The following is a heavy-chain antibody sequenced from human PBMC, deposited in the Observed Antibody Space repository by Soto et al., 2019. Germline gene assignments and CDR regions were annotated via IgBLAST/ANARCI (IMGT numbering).Heavy chain of an antibody. V-gene: IGHV3-21*01. CDR3: TRRYNWFDP. CDR1: GFTFRSFT. CDR2: ISSNSAYI. J-gene: IGHJ5*02. Sequence: GGSLRLSCAASGFTFRSFTMNWVRQAPGKGLEWVSTISSNSAYIYYTDALRGRFTVSRDNAKNSLHLQMNSLRAEDTAVYYCTRRYNWFDPWGQGTLVTVSS.